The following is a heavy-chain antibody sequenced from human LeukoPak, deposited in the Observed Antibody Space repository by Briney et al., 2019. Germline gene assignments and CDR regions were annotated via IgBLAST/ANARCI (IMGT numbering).Heavy chain of an antibody. J-gene: IGHJ4*02. Sequence: GGSLRLSCAASGFTFSSYSMNWVRQAPGKGLEWVSYVSSSSSTIYYADSVKGRFTISRDNAKNPLYLQMDSLRAEDTAVYYCARAGYSYGYVPTTFFDYWGQGTLVTVSS. CDR3: ARAGYSYGYVPTTFFDY. CDR2: VSSSSSTI. D-gene: IGHD5-18*01. V-gene: IGHV3-48*01. CDR1: GFTFSSYS.